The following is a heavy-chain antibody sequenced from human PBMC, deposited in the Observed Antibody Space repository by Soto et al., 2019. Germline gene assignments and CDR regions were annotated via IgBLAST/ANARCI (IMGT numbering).Heavy chain of an antibody. D-gene: IGHD6-13*01. J-gene: IGHJ6*02. CDR3: AKVFISSSWYLVYYYYGMDV. CDR1: GFTFSSYA. Sequence: GGSLRLSCATSGFTFSSYAMSWVRQAPGKGLEWVSAISGSGGSTYYADSVKGRFTISRDNSKNTLYLQMNSLRAEDTAVYYCAKVFISSSWYLVYYYYGMDVWGQGTTVTVSS. V-gene: IGHV3-23*01. CDR2: ISGSGGST.